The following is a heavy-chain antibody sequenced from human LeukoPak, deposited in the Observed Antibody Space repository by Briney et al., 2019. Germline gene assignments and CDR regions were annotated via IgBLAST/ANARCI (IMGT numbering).Heavy chain of an antibody. J-gene: IGHJ4*02. CDR3: ARDPSTVAPQGVDY. CDR2: ISAYNGNT. CDR1: GYTFTGYG. V-gene: IGHV1-18*01. D-gene: IGHD6-19*01. Sequence: ASVKVSCKASGYTFTGYGISWVRQAPGQGLEWMGWISAYNGNTNYAQKLQGRVTMTTDTSTSTAYMELRSLRSDDTAVYYCARDPSTVAPQGVDYWGQGTLVTVSS.